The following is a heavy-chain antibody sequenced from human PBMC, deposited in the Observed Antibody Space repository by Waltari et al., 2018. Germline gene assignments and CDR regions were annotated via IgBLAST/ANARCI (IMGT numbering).Heavy chain of an antibody. Sequence: QVQLQESGPGLVKPSETLSLTCAVSGYSISRGYYWGWIRQPPGKGLEWIGSIYHSGSTYYNPSLKSRVTISVDTSKNQFSLKLSSVTAADTAVYYCARGRNGDSGWFDPWGQGTLVTVSS. CDR3: ARGRNGDSGWFDP. V-gene: IGHV4-38-2*01. J-gene: IGHJ5*02. CDR2: IYHSGST. CDR1: GYSISRGYY. D-gene: IGHD1-26*01.